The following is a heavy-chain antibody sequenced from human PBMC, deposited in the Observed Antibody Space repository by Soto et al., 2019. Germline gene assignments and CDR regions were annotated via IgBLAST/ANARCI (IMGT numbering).Heavy chain of an antibody. Sequence: DVQLVESGGGLVQPGGSLRLSCAVSGFTFSSYSMNWVRQAPGKGLEWVSYISSGSGTTYYADSVKGRFSISRDNANNSLYLQMNSRRVEDTAVYYCAKIGTYLRMDVWGQGTTVTVSS. CDR3: AKIGTYLRMDV. D-gene: IGHD3-10*01. J-gene: IGHJ6*02. CDR2: ISSGSGTT. CDR1: GFTFSSYS. V-gene: IGHV3-48*01.